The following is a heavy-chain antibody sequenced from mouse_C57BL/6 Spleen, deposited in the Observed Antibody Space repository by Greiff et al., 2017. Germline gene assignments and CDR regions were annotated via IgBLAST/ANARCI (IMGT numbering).Heavy chain of an antibody. CDR3: ARGNWGDY. CDR2: IYPGDGDT. Sequence: VQGVESGPELVKPGASVKISCKASGYAFSSSWMNWVKQRPGKGLEWIGRIYPGDGDTNYNGKFKGKATLTADKSSSTAYMQLSSLTSEDSAVYFCARGNWGDYWGQGTTLTVSS. V-gene: IGHV1-82*01. J-gene: IGHJ2*01. CDR1: GYAFSSSW. D-gene: IGHD4-1*01.